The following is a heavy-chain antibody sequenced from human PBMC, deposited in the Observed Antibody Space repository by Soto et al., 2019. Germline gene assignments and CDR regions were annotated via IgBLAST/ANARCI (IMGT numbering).Heavy chain of an antibody. V-gene: IGHV3-30*18. CDR3: AKDLREMATIRPEY. J-gene: IGHJ4*02. Sequence: QVQLVESGGGVVQPGGSLRLSCAASGFTFSSFGIHWVRQAPGKGLEWVAVISYDGIDKNYGDSVKGRFTISRENSKNMVYLQMNSLRAEDTAVYYCAKDLREMATIRPEYWCQGILVTVSS. CDR1: GFTFSSFG. CDR2: ISYDGIDK. D-gene: IGHD5-12*01.